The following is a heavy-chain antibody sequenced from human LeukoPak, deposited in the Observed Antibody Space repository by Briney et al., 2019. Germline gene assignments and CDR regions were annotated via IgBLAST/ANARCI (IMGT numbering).Heavy chain of an antibody. CDR1: GFTFSSYA. J-gene: IGHJ5*02. D-gene: IGHD1-26*01. CDR3: ARVGGSFHWFDP. CDR2: INSDGSST. V-gene: IGHV3-74*01. Sequence: GGSLRLSCAASGFTFSSYAMSWVRQAPGKGLEWVSRINSDGSSTSYADSVKGRFTISRDNAKNTLYLQMNSLRAEDTAVYYCARVGGSFHWFDPWGQGTLVTVSS.